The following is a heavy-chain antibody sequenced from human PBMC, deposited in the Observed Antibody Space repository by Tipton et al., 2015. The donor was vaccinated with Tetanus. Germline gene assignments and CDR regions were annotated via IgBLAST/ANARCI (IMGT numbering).Heavy chain of an antibody. CDR1: GGSFSGYY. V-gene: IGHV4-34*01. D-gene: IGHD3-16*01. CDR3: ARFRRPLGAFDI. CDR2: INHSGST. J-gene: IGHJ3*02. Sequence: TLSLTCAVYGGSFSGYYWSWIRQPPGKGLEWIGEINHSGSTNYNPSLKSRVTISVDTSKNQFSLKLSSVTAADTAVYYCARFRRPLGAFDIWGQGTMVTVSS.